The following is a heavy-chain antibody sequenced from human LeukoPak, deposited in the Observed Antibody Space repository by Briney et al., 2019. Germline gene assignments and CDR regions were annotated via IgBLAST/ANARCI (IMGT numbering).Heavy chain of an antibody. Sequence: GGSLRLSCAASGFTVSDNYMSWVRQAPGKGLEWVSVMYSRGDTYYANSVKGRFTFSRDISKNTLYLQMNGLRNEDTAMYYCARDAPQVPAAGVLVSWGQGTLVIVSS. J-gene: IGHJ5*02. D-gene: IGHD6-13*01. CDR1: GFTVSDNY. V-gene: IGHV3-53*01. CDR2: MYSRGDT. CDR3: ARDAPQVPAAGVLVS.